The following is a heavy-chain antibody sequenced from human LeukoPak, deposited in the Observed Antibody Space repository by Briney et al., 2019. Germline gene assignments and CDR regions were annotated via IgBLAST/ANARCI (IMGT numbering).Heavy chain of an antibody. CDR1: GFTFSSYA. J-gene: IGHJ6*02. Sequence: GGSLRLSCAASGFTFSSYAMSWVRQARGKGLEWVSGNSGRGYTHYADSVKGRFTISRDTSKNTLYLQMNSLRAEDTAVYYCAKASTYCTNGVCYSDYYYYGMDVWGQGTTVTVSS. V-gene: IGHV3-23*01. D-gene: IGHD2-8*01. CDR3: AKASTYCTNGVCYSDYYYYGMDV. CDR2: NSGRGYT.